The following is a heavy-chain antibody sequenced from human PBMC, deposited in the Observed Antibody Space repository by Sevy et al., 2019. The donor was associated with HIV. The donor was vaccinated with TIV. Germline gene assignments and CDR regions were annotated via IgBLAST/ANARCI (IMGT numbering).Heavy chain of an antibody. D-gene: IGHD2-2*02. Sequence: GGSLRLSCAASGFTFSSYSMNWVRRAPGKGLEWVSSFRSSSSYIHYADSVKGRFTISRDNAKNSLYLQMNSLRAEDTAVYYCARENDCSSTSCYTGNYYYGMDVWGQGTTVTVSS. CDR2: FRSSSSYI. CDR3: ARENDCSSTSCYTGNYYYGMDV. J-gene: IGHJ6*02. V-gene: IGHV3-21*01. CDR1: GFTFSSYS.